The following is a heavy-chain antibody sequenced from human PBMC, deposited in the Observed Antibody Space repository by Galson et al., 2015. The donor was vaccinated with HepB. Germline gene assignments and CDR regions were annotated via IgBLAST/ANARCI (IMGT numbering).Heavy chain of an antibody. CDR3: ARGGLVVVAGANLNNWFDP. Sequence: SVKVSCKASGYTFSDYSITWVRQAPGQGLEWMGWINPYSRYTQYAQKVQGRVIMTTDTSTSTAYMELRSLRSDDTAVYYCARGGLVVVAGANLNNWFDPWGQGTLVTVSS. CDR2: INPYSRYT. J-gene: IGHJ5*02. CDR1: GYTFSDYS. V-gene: IGHV1-18*01. D-gene: IGHD2-15*01.